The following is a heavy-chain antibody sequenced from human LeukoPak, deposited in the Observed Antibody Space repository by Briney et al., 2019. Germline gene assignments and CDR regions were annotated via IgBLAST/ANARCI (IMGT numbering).Heavy chain of an antibody. Sequence: SETLSLTCTVSGGSISSYYWSWIRQPPGKGLEWIGYIYYSGGTNYNPSLKSRVTISVDTSKNQFSLKLSSVTAADTAVYYCARGSSSSGGYYYYYMDVWGKGTTVTVSS. V-gene: IGHV4-59*01. CDR3: ARGSSSSGGYYYYYMDV. D-gene: IGHD6-6*01. CDR2: IYYSGGT. CDR1: GGSISSYY. J-gene: IGHJ6*03.